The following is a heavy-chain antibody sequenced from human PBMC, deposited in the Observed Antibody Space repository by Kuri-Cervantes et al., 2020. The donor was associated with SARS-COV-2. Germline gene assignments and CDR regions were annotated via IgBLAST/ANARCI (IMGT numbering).Heavy chain of an antibody. Sequence: ASVKVSCKASGYTFNNYGISWVRQAPGQGLEWMGWISANNGNTNYSQKLQGRITMTTDTSTSTAYMELKSLRSDDTAVYYCARGVGSGIVVVPAAMRSSFDIWGQGTMVTVSS. CDR2: ISANNGNT. CDR1: GYTFNNYG. V-gene: IGHV1-18*04. CDR3: ARGVGSGIVVVPAAMRSSFDI. D-gene: IGHD2-2*01. J-gene: IGHJ3*02.